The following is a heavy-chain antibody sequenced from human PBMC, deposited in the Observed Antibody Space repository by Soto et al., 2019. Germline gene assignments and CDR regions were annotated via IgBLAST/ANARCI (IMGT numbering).Heavy chain of an antibody. D-gene: IGHD1-26*01. J-gene: IGHJ6*03. Sequence: QVQLVQSGTEVKKPGASVKVSCKASGYTFRSYGISWVRQAPGQGLEWMGWISGYNGNTHYSQKFQGKVTMTTDTSTSTAYMELRSLRSDDTAVYYCAKADSTDVGRFSYCYMDAWGTGTMVTVPS. V-gene: IGHV1-18*01. CDR3: AKADSTDVGRFSYCYMDA. CDR2: ISGYNGNT. CDR1: GYTFRSYG.